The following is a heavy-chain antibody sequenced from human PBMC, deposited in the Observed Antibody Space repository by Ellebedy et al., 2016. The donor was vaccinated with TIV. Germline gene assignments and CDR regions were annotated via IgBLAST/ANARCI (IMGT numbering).Heavy chain of an antibody. V-gene: IGHV3-15*01. CDR2: IKSKTDGGTT. Sequence: PGGSLRLSCAASGFTFTNAWMTWVRQAPGKGLAWVGRIKSKTDGGTTDYAAPVKGRFTVSRDDSKNTLYLQMNRLKADDTAVYFCTTGGSGFYRLRRFWGQGTLVTVSS. J-gene: IGHJ4*02. CDR3: TTGGSGFYRLRRF. D-gene: IGHD3-22*01. CDR1: GFTFTNAW.